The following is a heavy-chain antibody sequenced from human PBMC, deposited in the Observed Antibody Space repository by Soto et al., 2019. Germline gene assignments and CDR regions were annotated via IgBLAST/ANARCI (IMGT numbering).Heavy chain of an antibody. V-gene: IGHV4-34*12. D-gene: IGHD2-15*01. Sequence: SETLSLTCAVYGGSSSGWYWTWIRQPPGKGLEWIATIFHTGGTYYNPSLKSRVTISVDTSNNQFSLRLNSVTAADTALYFCARTWLAGGTPADAFDIWGQGTMVTVSS. CDR2: IFHTGGT. CDR1: GGSSSGWY. J-gene: IGHJ3*02. CDR3: ARTWLAGGTPADAFDI.